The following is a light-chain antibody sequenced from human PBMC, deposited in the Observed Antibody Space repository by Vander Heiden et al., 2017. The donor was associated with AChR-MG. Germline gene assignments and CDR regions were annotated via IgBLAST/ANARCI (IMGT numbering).Light chain of an antibody. Sequence: QSVLTQPPSASGTPGQRVPISCSGTSSNIGSNTVNWYQQLPGTAPKLLIYSNNQRPSGAPDRFSGSKSGTSASLAISGLQSEDEADYYCAAWDDSLNAWVFGGGTKLTVL. CDR3: AAWDDSLNAWV. CDR2: SNN. J-gene: IGLJ3*02. CDR1: SSNIGSNT. V-gene: IGLV1-44*01.